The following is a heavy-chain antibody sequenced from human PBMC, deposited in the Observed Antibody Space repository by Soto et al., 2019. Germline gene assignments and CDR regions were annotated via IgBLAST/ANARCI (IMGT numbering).Heavy chain of an antibody. CDR2: IWYDGSNK. D-gene: IGHD6-19*01. V-gene: IGHV3-33*01. Sequence: QVQLVESGGGVVQPGRSLRLSCAASGFTFSSYGMHWVRQAPGKGLEWVAGIWYDGSNKYYAYSVKGRFTISRENSKNMLYLQMNSMRAADTAVYYCARGSPVEAIERTFDYWGQGSLVTVSS. CDR1: GFTFSSYG. CDR3: ARGSPVEAIERTFDY. J-gene: IGHJ4*02.